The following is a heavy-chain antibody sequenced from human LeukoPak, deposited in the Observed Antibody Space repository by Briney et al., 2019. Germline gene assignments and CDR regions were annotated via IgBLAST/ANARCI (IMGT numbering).Heavy chain of an antibody. CDR1: GGSISSYY. CDR2: MYYSGST. Sequence: SETLSLTCTVSGGSISSYYWSWIRQPPGKGLEWIGYMYYSGSTNYNPSLKSRVTISVDTSKNQFSLKLSSVTAAGTAVYYCARRGYSSGYFYFDYWGRGTLVTVSS. D-gene: IGHD6-19*01. V-gene: IGHV4-59*08. J-gene: IGHJ4*02. CDR3: ARRGYSSGYFYFDY.